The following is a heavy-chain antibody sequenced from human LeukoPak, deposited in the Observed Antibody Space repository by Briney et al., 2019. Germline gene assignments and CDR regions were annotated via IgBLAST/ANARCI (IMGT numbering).Heavy chain of an antibody. CDR3: ARALLTAHAFDI. D-gene: IGHD7-27*01. CDR1: GYTFTGYY. J-gene: IGHJ3*02. Sequence: ASVKGSCKASGYTFTGYYINWVRQAPGQGLERMGWFDPNSGGTNYAQKVQARDTMTRDTAISTAYMELRSLRSDDTAVYYCARALLTAHAFDIWGQGTMVTVSS. V-gene: IGHV1-2*02. CDR2: FDPNSGGT.